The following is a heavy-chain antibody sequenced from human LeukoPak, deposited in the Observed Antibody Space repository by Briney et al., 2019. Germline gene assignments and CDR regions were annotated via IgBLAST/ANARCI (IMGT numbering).Heavy chain of an antibody. J-gene: IGHJ6*02. CDR2: IIPIFGTA. D-gene: IGHD6-19*01. CDR3: ARVRGYSSGWYERFGMDV. CDR1: GGTFSSYA. V-gene: IGHV1-69*13. Sequence: SVKVSCKASGGTFSSYAISWVRQAPGQGLEWMGGIIPIFGTANYAQKFQGRVTITADESTSTAYMELSSLRSEDTVVYYCARVRGYSSGWYERFGMDVWGQGTTVTVSS.